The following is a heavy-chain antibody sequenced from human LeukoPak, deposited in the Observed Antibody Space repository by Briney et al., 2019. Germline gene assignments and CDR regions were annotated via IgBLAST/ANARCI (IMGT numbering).Heavy chain of an antibody. CDR1: GFTFSPFG. CDR2: ISSSSTTI. Sequence: GGSLRLSCAASGFTFSPFGMNWVRQGPGKGLEWVSYISSSSTTIYYADSVKGRFTISRDNAKNSLYLQMHSLRDDGTAVYYCARDPRDYGDFTGDYWGQGTLVTVSS. J-gene: IGHJ4*02. V-gene: IGHV3-48*02. D-gene: IGHD4-17*01. CDR3: ARDPRDYGDFTGDY.